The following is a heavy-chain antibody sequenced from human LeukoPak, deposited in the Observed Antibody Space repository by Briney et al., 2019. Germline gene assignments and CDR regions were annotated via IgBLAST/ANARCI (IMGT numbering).Heavy chain of an antibody. D-gene: IGHD2-15*01. J-gene: IGHJ4*02. Sequence: PGGSLRLSCAASGFTFSRYWMAWVRQAPGKGLEWVANIRGDAGDKGSADSVKGRFTISRDNDKNSLHLQMNSLTAEDTAVYYCARDVRGALDFWGQGTLVVVSS. CDR2: IRGDAGDK. V-gene: IGHV3-7*01. CDR3: ARDVRGALDF. CDR1: GFTFSRYW.